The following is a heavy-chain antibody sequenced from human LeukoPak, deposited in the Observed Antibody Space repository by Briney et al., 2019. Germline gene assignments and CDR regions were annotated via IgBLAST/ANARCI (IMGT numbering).Heavy chain of an antibody. CDR2: IYTSGST. CDR1: GGSISSGSYY. D-gene: IGHD6-13*01. CDR3: ARDAHSSSWFKGGGAFDI. V-gene: IGHV4-61*02. Sequence: PSETLSLTCTVSGGSISSGSYYWSWIRQPAGKGLEWIGRIYTSGSTNYNPSLKSRVTISVDTSKNQFSLKLSSVTAADTAVYYCARDAHSSSWFKGGGAFDIWGQGTMVTVSS. J-gene: IGHJ3*02.